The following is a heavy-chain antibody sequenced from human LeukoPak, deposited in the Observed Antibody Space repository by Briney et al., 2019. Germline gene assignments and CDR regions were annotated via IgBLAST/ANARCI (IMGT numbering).Heavy chain of an antibody. CDR1: GYTFTSYG. CDR3: AREVAAVPPFDY. J-gene: IGHJ4*02. D-gene: IGHD6-13*01. V-gene: IGHV1-18*04. CDR2: ISAYNGNT. Sequence: ASVKVSCKASGYTFTSYGNSWVRQAPGQGLEWMGWISAYNGNTNYAQKLQARVTMTTDTSTSTAYMELRSLRSDDTAVYYCAREVAAVPPFDYWGQGTLVTVSS.